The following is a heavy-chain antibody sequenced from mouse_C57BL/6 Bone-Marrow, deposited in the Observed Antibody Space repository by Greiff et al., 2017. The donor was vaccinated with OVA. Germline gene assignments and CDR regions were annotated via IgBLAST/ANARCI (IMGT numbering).Heavy chain of an antibody. J-gene: IGHJ3*01. V-gene: IGHV2-2*01. CDR1: GFSLTSYG. Sequence: QVQLKQSGPGLVQPSQSLSITCTVSGFSLTSYGVHWVRQSPGKGLEWLGVIWSGGSTDYNAAFISRLSISKDNSKSQVFFKMNSLQADDTAIYYCARNALYYYGSSGAWFAYWGQGTLVTVSA. CDR3: ARNALYYYGSSGAWFAY. D-gene: IGHD1-1*01. CDR2: IWSGGST.